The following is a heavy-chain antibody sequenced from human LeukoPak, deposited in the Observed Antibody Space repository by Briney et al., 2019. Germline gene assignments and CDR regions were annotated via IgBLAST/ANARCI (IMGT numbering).Heavy chain of an antibody. Sequence: GGSLRLSCAASGFTFSSYSMNWVRQAPGKGLEWVSSISSSSSYIYYADSVKGRFTISRDNAKNSLYLQMNSPRAEDTAVYYCAKASIAARVRFDSWGQGTLVTVSS. V-gene: IGHV3-21*04. CDR2: ISSSSSYI. CDR1: GFTFSSYS. CDR3: AKASIAARVRFDS. D-gene: IGHD6-6*01. J-gene: IGHJ5*01.